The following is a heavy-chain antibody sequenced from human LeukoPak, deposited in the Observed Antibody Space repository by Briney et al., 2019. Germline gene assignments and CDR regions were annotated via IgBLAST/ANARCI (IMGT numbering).Heavy chain of an antibody. CDR2: ISTIGSN. Sequence: SETLSLTCTVSGGSISSSSYYWGWIRQTPGKGLEWIVRISTIGSNNYNPSLNSRVTISIDTSKNQFSLNLSSVTAADTAGYYCARDGCGGSCFHYYYYYMDVWGKGTTVTISS. CDR1: GGSISSSSYY. V-gene: IGHV4-39*07. CDR3: ARDGCGGSCFHYYYYYMDV. J-gene: IGHJ6*03. D-gene: IGHD2-15*01.